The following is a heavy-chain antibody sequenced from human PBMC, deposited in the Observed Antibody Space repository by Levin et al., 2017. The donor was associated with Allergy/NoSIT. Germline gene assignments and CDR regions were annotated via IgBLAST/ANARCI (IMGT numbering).Heavy chain of an antibody. Sequence: ASVKVSCKTSGYTFTDYGISWVRQAPGQGLEWMGWISVHNGDTKYAQRFQGRVTMTTDTSTSTAYMDVRSLRSDDTAVYYCARDLFYYGGGCYLRFDPWGQGTLVTVSS. CDR2: ISVHNGDT. CDR1: GYTFTDYG. V-gene: IGHV1-18*01. D-gene: IGHD3-10*01. CDR3: ARDLFYYGGGCYLRFDP. J-gene: IGHJ5*02.